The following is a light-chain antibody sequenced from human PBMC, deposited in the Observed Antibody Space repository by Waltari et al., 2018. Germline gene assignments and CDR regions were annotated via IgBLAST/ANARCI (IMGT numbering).Light chain of an antibody. CDR1: SSDVGGYNY. V-gene: IGLV2-8*01. CDR3: SSHAGNNNVL. CDR2: EVS. J-gene: IGLJ2*01. Sequence: QSALTQPPSASGSPGQSVTISCTGTSSDVGGYNYVSWYQQHPGNAPKLVVYEVSKRPSGVPDRFSGSKSGNTASLTVSGLQAEDEADYYCSSHAGNNNVLFGGGTKLTVL.